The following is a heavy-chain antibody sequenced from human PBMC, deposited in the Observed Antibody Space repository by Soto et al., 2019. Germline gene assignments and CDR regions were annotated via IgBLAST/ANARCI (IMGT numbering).Heavy chain of an antibody. CDR2: IYTSGST. V-gene: IGHV4-4*07. CDR3: ARDWDIIVVPGMGGGWFDP. CDR1: GGSISSYY. D-gene: IGHD2-2*01. Sequence: PSETLSLTCTVSGGSISSYYWSWIRQPAGKGLEWIGRIYTSGSTNYNPSLKSRVTMSVDTSKNQFSLKLSSVTAADTAVYYCARDWDIIVVPGMGGGWFDPWGQGTLVTVSS. J-gene: IGHJ5*02.